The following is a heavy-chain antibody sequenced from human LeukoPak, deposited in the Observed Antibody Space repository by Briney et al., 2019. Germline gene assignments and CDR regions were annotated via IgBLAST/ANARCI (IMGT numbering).Heavy chain of an antibody. CDR3: APRGDTAMVTNYFDY. CDR2: ISGSGGST. D-gene: IGHD5-18*01. Sequence: GGSLRLSCAASGFTFSSYAMSWVRQAPGKGLEWVSAISGSGGSTYYADSVKGRFTISRDNSKNTPYLQMNSLRAEDTAVYYCAPRGDTAMVTNYFDYWGQGTLVTVSS. J-gene: IGHJ4*02. V-gene: IGHV3-23*01. CDR1: GFTFSSYA.